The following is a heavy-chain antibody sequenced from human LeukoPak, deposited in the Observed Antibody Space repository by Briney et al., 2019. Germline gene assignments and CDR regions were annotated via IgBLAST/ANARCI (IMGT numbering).Heavy chain of an antibody. V-gene: IGHV4-39*07. CDR2: IYYSGST. J-gene: IGHJ6*02. CDR3: ARVCVRGDCYSGGYYYGMDV. D-gene: IGHD2-21*02. Sequence: TSETLSLTCTVSGGSISSSSYYWGWIRQPPGKGLEWIGSIYYSGSTYYNPSLKSRVTISVDTSKNQFSLKLSSVTAADTAVYYCARVCVRGDCYSGGYYYGMDVWGQGTTVTVSS. CDR1: GGSISSSSYY.